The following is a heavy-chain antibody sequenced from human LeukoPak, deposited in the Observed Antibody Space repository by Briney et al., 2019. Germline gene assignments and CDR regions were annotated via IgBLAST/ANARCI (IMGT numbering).Heavy chain of an antibody. CDR2: ISGGGGST. CDR1: GFTFTSYS. Sequence: PGGSLRLSCAASGFTFTSYSMNWVRQAPGKGLEWVSTISGGGGSTYYADSVKGRFTISRDNSKNTLYLQMNSLRAEDTAVYYCARDMYYYDSSGYWGGQGTLVTVSS. J-gene: IGHJ4*02. CDR3: ARDMYYYDSSGYW. V-gene: IGHV3-23*01. D-gene: IGHD3-22*01.